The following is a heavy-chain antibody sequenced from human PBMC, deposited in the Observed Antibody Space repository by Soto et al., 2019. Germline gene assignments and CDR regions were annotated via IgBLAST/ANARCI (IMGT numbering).Heavy chain of an antibody. J-gene: IGHJ4*02. V-gene: IGHV4-31*03. CDR2: IYYSGST. CDR1: GGSISSGGYY. Sequence: SETLSLTCTVSGGSISSGGYYWSWIRQPPGKGLEWIGYIYYSGSTYYNPSLKSRVTISVDTSKNQFSLKLSSVTAADTAVYYCAREGSYYDYVWGSYRYLPDYWGQGTLVTVSS. D-gene: IGHD3-16*02. CDR3: AREGSYYDYVWGSYRYLPDY.